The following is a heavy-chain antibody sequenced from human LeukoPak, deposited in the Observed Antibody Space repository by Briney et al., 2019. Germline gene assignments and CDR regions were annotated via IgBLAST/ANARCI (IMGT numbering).Heavy chain of an antibody. CDR1: GFTFSSYG. Sequence: GGSLRLSCAASGFTFSSYGMHWVRQAPGKGLEWVSIISSDGSNKYYADSVKGRFAISRDNSNNTLYLQMNSLRAEDTAVYYCARRSRDGWYFDYWGQGTQVTVSS. CDR2: ISSDGSNK. CDR3: ARRSRDGWYFDY. J-gene: IGHJ4*02. D-gene: IGHD5-24*01. V-gene: IGHV3-30*03.